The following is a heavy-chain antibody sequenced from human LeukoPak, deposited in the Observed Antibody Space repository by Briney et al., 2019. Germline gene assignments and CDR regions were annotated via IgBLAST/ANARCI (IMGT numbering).Heavy chain of an antibody. CDR1: GFTFSIYS. CDR2: ITSSSSI. CDR3: AGDYCSGGRCYSVDY. D-gene: IGHD2-15*01. V-gene: IGHV3-48*04. J-gene: IGHJ4*02. Sequence: PGGSLRLSCAASGFTFSIYSLNWVRQAPGKGLEWVSYITSSSSIYYADSVKGRFTISRNNSKNSLYLQMNSLRAEDTAMYYCAGDYCSGGRCYSVDYWGQGTLVTVSS.